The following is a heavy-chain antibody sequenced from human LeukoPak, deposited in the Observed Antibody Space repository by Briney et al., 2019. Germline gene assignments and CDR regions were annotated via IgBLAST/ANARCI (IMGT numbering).Heavy chain of an antibody. CDR3: AKGISPVMRDAFDI. J-gene: IGHJ3*02. CDR1: GYTFTSYG. V-gene: IGHV1-18*01. Sequence: GASVKVSCKASGYTFTSYGISWVRQAPGQGLEWMGWISAYNGNTNYAQKLQGRVTMTTDTSTSTAYMELRSLRSDGTAVYYCAKGISPVMRDAFDIWGQGTMVTVSS. CDR2: ISAYNGNT. D-gene: IGHD3-16*01.